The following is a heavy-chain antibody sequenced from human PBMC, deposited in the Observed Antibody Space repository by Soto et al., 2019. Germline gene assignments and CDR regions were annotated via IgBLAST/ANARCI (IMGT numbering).Heavy chain of an antibody. J-gene: IGHJ4*02. Sequence: QVQLVQSGAEVKKPGASVKVSCKASGYTFTSYAMHWVRQAPGQRLEWMGWINAGNGNTKYSQKFQGRVTITRDTSASTAYLELSSLRSEDTAVYYCAKDYYDSSGYYPPELIFDYWGQGTLVTVSS. D-gene: IGHD3-22*01. CDR1: GYTFTSYA. CDR3: AKDYYDSSGYYPPELIFDY. V-gene: IGHV1-3*01. CDR2: INAGNGNT.